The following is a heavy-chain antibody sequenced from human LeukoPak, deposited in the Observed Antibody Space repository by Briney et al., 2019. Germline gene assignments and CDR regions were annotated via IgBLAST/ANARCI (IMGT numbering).Heavy chain of an antibody. J-gene: IGHJ3*02. D-gene: IGHD5-24*01. V-gene: IGHV3-23*01. CDR3: AKDRDPRRLEMATPDAFDI. CDR2: ISGSGGST. CDR1: GFTFSSYA. Sequence: GGSLRLSCAASGFTFSSYAMSWVRQAPGKGLEWVSAISGSGGSTYYADSVKGRFTISRDNSKNTLYLQMNSLRAEDTAVYYCAKDRDPRRLEMATPDAFDIWGQGTMVTVFS.